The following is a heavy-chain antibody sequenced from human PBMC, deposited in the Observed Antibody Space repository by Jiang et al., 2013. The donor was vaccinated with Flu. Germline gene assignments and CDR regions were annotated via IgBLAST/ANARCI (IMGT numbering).Heavy chain of an antibody. CDR3: ARDLAKSRQKVGDY. Sequence: VQLLESGGGLVQPGGSLSLSCAASGFSISNYWMSWVRQAPGKGLEWVANIKEDGTKKDYVDSVKGRFTISRDNAKNSLYLQMNSLRAEDTAIYYCARDLAKSRQKVGDYWGQGTLVTVSS. V-gene: IGHV3-7*01. CDR2: IKEDGTKK. J-gene: IGHJ4*02. CDR1: GFSISNYW. D-gene: IGHD1-26*01.